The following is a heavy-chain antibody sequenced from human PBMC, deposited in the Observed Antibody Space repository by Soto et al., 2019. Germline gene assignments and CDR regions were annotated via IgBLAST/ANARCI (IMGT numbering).Heavy chain of an antibody. CDR3: AKDLQSYGDYDYYCYGMDV. V-gene: IGHV3-30*18. CDR1: GFTFSTYG. CDR2: ISYDGTNK. Sequence: PGGSLRLSCAASGFTFSTYGMHWVRQTPGKGLEWVAVISYDGTNKFYSDSVKGRFTISRGNFKNTLTLQMNSLRADDTAVYSCAKDLQSYGDYDYYCYGMDVWGLGTRVTVSS. D-gene: IGHD4-17*01. J-gene: IGHJ6*02.